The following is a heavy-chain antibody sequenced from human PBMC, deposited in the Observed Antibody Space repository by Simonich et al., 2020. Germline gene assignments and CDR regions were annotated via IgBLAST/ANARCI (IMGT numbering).Heavy chain of an antibody. CDR2: SSAYNGNT. CDR1: GYTFTRYG. Sequence: QVQLVQSGAEVKKPGASVQVSCTASGYTFTRYGISWVRQAPGQGLEWMGWSSAYNGNTNVVQKLQGRVTMTTDTSTSTAYMWLRSLRSDDTAGYYGARSTTGTTAFDIWGQGTMVTVSS. J-gene: IGHJ3*02. CDR3: ARSTTGTTAFDI. D-gene: IGHD1-1*01. V-gene: IGHV1-18*01.